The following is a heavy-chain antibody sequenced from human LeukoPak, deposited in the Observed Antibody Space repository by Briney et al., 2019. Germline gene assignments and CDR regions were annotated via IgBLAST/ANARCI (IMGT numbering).Heavy chain of an antibody. CDR2: KYYSGST. Sequence: SETLSLTCTVSGGSISSSRYYGGWIRPPPGKGLEWIGIKYYSGSTYYNPSLKNRVTISVDTSKNQFSLKLSSVTAADTAVYYCARNIAVAGRGDYMDVWGKGTTVTISS. V-gene: IGHV4-39*01. CDR3: ARNIAVAGRGDYMDV. J-gene: IGHJ6*03. D-gene: IGHD6-19*01. CDR1: GGSISSSRYY.